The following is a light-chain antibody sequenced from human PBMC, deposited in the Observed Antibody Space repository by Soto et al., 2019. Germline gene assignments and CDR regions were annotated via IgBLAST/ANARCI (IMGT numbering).Light chain of an antibody. CDR3: QQYKTYST. CDR1: QYISSW. V-gene: IGKV1-5*01. Sequence: DIQMTQSPSTLSASVGDRVTITCRASQYISSWLAWYQQKPGKAPKLLMYDVSTLESGAPLRFSGSGSGTEFTLTISSLQPDDFATYYCQQYKTYSTFGQGTKVDI. J-gene: IGKJ1*01. CDR2: DVS.